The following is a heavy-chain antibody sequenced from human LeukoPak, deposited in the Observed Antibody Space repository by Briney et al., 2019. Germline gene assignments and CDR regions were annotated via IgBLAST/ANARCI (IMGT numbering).Heavy chain of an antibody. Sequence: SETLSLTCAVSGYSISSGYYWGWFRQPPGKGREWFGSIYHSGSTYSNPSLKSRVTISVDTSKNQFSLKLSSVTAADTAVYYCANQTPTYSNTFDYWGQGTLVTVSS. J-gene: IGHJ4*02. CDR2: IYHSGST. D-gene: IGHD4-11*01. V-gene: IGHV4-38-2*01. CDR1: GYSISSGYY. CDR3: ANQTPTYSNTFDY.